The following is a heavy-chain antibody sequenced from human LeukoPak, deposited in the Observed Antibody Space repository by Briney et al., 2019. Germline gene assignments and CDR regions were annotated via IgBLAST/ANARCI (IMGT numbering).Heavy chain of an antibody. CDR2: INHSGST. Sequence: SETLSLTCAVYGGSFSGYYWSWIRQPPGKGLEWIGEINHSGSTNYNPSLKSRVTISVDTSKNQFSLKLSSVTAADTAVYYCARAYGSETAADYWGQGTLVTVSS. V-gene: IGHV4-34*01. CDR3: ARAYGSETAADY. J-gene: IGHJ4*02. D-gene: IGHD3-10*01. CDR1: GGSFSGYY.